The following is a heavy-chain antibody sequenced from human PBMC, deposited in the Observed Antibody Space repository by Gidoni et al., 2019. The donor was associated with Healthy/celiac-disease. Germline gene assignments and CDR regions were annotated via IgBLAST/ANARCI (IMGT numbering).Heavy chain of an antibody. CDR1: GGSISSYY. Sequence: QVQLQESGPGLVKPSETLSLTCPVSGGSISSYYWSWIRQPTGKGLEWIGYIYYSGSTNYNPSLKSRVTISVDTSKNQFSLKLSSVTAADTAVYYCARSIAARPWLDYWGQGTLVTVSS. D-gene: IGHD6-6*01. CDR3: ARSIAARPWLDY. CDR2: IYYSGST. J-gene: IGHJ4*02. V-gene: IGHV4-59*01.